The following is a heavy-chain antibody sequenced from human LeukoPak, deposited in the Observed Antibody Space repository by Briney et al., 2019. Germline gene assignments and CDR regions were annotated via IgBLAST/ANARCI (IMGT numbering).Heavy chain of an antibody. V-gene: IGHV6-1*01. CDR3: ARGRGYSFDF. CDR2: TYYRSKWHN. CDR1: GDSDSRKNAA. Sequence: SQTLSLTCAISGDSDSRKNAAWQWIRQSPSRGLEWLGRTYYRSKWHNDYAISLTSRITVNPDTSRNQFSLQLTSVTAEDTAVYLCARGRGYSFDFWGQGTLVTVSS. D-gene: IGHD2-15*01. J-gene: IGHJ4*02.